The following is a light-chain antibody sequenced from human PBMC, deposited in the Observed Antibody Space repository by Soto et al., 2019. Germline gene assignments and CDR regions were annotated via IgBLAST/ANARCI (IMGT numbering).Light chain of an antibody. J-gene: IGKJ4*01. Sequence: DFQITQSPSSLSSSVGDRVTITCHASQDISDFLNWYQQKPGAAPKLLIYDASNLQAGVPSRFSGSGSGTDFTFTISSLQPEDVATYYCQQYDNIPLTFGGGTKVDIK. CDR2: DAS. CDR1: QDISDF. CDR3: QQYDNIPLT. V-gene: IGKV1-33*01.